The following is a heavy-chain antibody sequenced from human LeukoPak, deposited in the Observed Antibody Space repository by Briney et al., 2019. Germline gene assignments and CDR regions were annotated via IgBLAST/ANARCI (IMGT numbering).Heavy chain of an antibody. V-gene: IGHV4-34*01. CDR2: INHSGST. J-gene: IGHJ5*02. D-gene: IGHD3-10*01. Sequence: PSETLSLTCAVYGGSFSGYYWSWIRQPPGKGLEWIGEINHSGSTNYNPSLKSRVTISVDTSKNQFSLKLSSVTAADTAVYHCARALQVGRWFGGNWFDPWGQGTLVTVSS. CDR1: GGSFSGYY. CDR3: ARALQVGRWFGGNWFDP.